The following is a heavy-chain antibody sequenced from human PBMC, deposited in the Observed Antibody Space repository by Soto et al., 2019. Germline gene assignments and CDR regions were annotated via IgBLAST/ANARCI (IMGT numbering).Heavy chain of an antibody. D-gene: IGHD3-16*01. CDR1: GGIFSSYA. CDR3: ASNRVSSPSFYYYYGMDG. V-gene: IGHV1-69*06. J-gene: IGHJ6*02. Sequence: QVPLVQSGAEVKKPGSSVKVSCKASGGIFSSYAISWVRQAPGQGLEWMGGIIPLFGTANYAQTFQGRVTITADKSTRTAYMELSCLRSEDTAVYYCASNRVSSPSFYYYYGMDGGGQGTTVTVSS. CDR2: IIPLFGTA.